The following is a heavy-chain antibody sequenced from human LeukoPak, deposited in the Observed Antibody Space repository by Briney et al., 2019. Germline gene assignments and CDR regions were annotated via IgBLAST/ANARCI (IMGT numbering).Heavy chain of an antibody. Sequence: PGGSLRLSCVASGFMFSSYWMNWVRQAPGKGLVWVSRINSDGSITSYADSVKGRFTISRDNAKNTLFLQMNSLRAEDTAVYYCARGPGAFDIWGQGTMVTVSS. D-gene: IGHD2-2*01. CDR2: INSDGSIT. V-gene: IGHV3-74*01. J-gene: IGHJ3*02. CDR1: GFMFSSYW. CDR3: ARGPGAFDI.